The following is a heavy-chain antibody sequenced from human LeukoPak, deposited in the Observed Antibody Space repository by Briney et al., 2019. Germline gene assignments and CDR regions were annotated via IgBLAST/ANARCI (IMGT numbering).Heavy chain of an antibody. CDR2: INHSGST. CDR1: GGSFGGYY. D-gene: IGHD3-10*01. J-gene: IGHJ3*02. Sequence: SETLSLTCAVYGGSFGGYYWSWIRQPPGKGLEWIGEINHSGSTNYNPSLKSRVTISVDTSKNQFSLKLSSVTAADTAVYYCASSGPLTYDAFDIWGQGTTVTVSS. CDR3: ASSGPLTYDAFDI. V-gene: IGHV4-34*01.